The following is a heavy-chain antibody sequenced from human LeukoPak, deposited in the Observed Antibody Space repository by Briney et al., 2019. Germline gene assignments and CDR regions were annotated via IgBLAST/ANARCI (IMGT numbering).Heavy chain of an antibody. Sequence: PSETLSLTCTVSGGSISSSSYYWGWIRQPPGKGLEWIGGIYYSGSTYYNPSLKSRVTISVDTSKNQFSLNLSSGTAADTAVYYCALDTIGARPNFHYWGQGTLVTVSS. CDR3: ALDTIGARPNFHY. J-gene: IGHJ4*02. CDR2: IYYSGST. CDR1: GGSISSSSYY. V-gene: IGHV4-39*01. D-gene: IGHD4/OR15-4a*01.